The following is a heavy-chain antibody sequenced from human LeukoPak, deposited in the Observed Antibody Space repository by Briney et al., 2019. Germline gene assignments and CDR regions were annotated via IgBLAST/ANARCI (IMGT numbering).Heavy chain of an antibody. J-gene: IGHJ4*02. CDR2: ISSSSSTI. Sequence: GGSLRLSCAASGFTFSSYGMTWVRQAPGKGLEWVSYISSSSSTIYYADSVKGRFTISRDNAKNSLYLQLNSLRAEDTAVYYCARVGPYSGSYRPPYYFDYWGQGTLVTVSS. CDR1: GFTFSSYG. V-gene: IGHV3-48*01. CDR3: ARVGPYSGSYRPPYYFDY. D-gene: IGHD1-26*01.